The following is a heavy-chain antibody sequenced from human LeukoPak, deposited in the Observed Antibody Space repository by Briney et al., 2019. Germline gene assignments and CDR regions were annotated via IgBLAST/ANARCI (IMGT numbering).Heavy chain of an antibody. V-gene: IGHV4-38-2*01. Sequence: SSETLSLTCAVSGYSISSGYYWGWIRQPPEKGLEWIGSMYHSGSTYYNPSLQSRVTISVDTSKNQFSPKMSSVTAADTAVYYCARHLRYYYYMDVWGKGTTVSVSS. CDR1: GYSISSGYY. CDR3: ARHLRYYYYMDV. CDR2: MYHSGST. J-gene: IGHJ6*03.